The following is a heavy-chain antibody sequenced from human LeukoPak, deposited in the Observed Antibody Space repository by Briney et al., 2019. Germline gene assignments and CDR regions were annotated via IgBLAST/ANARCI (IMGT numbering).Heavy chain of an antibody. CDR1: GFTVSSNY. V-gene: IGHV3-23*01. J-gene: IGHJ4*02. Sequence: GGSLRLSCAASGFTVSSNYMSWVRQAPGKGLVWVSAISGSGGSTYYADSVKGRFTISRDNSKNTLYLQMNSLRAEDTAVYYCAKDLGVVVPATDYWGQGTLVTVSS. CDR3: AKDLGVVVPATDY. D-gene: IGHD2-2*01. CDR2: ISGSGGST.